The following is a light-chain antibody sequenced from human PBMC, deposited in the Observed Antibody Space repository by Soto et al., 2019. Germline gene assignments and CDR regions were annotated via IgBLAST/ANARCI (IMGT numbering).Light chain of an antibody. CDR3: QQYGSSPWT. J-gene: IGKJ1*01. CDR1: QSVSNSY. Sequence: EIVLTQSPGTLSLSPGERATLSCRASQSVSNSYLAWYQQKSGQAPRLLIYGASSRATGIPDRFSGSGSGTDFTLTISRLEPEDFAVYYGQQYGSSPWTFGQGTKVEVK. CDR2: GAS. V-gene: IGKV3-20*01.